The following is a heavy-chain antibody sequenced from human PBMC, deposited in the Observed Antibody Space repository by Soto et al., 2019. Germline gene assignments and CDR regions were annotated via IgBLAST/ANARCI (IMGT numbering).Heavy chain of an antibody. CDR1: GGSMGSYY. Sequence: SETLSLTCTVSGGSMGSYYWSWIRQPPGKGLEWIGYIYYSGSTNYNPSLKSRVTISVDTSKNQFSLKLSSVTAADTAVYYCAGAPWIAGRPSAFDIWGQGTMVTVSS. CDR2: IYYSGST. V-gene: IGHV4-59*01. J-gene: IGHJ3*02. D-gene: IGHD6-6*01. CDR3: AGAPWIAGRPSAFDI.